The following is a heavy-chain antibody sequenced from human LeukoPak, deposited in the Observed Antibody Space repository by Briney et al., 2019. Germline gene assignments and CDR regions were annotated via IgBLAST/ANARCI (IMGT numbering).Heavy chain of an antibody. D-gene: IGHD5-18*01. Sequence: SQTLSLTCTVSGGSISSGDYYWSWIRQPPGKGLEWIGYIYYSGSTYYNPSLKSRVTISVDTSKNQFSLKLSSVTAADTAVYYCARDGKEYSYGHPWGQGTLVTVSS. J-gene: IGHJ5*02. CDR2: IYYSGST. CDR3: ARDGKEYSYGHP. CDR1: GGSISSGDYY. V-gene: IGHV4-30-4*08.